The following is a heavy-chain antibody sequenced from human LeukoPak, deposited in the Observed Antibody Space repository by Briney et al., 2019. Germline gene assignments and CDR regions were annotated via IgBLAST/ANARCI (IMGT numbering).Heavy chain of an antibody. CDR1: GGSFSGYY. V-gene: IGHV4-34*01. CDR3: ARHGGLWFGEMDV. D-gene: IGHD3-10*01. CDR2: INHSGST. Sequence: SETLSLTCAVYGGSFSGYYWSWIRQPPGKGLEWIGEINHSGSTNYNPSLKSRVTISVDTPKNQFSLKLNSVTAADTAVYYCARHGGLWFGEMDVWAKGPRSPSPQ. J-gene: IGHJ6*04.